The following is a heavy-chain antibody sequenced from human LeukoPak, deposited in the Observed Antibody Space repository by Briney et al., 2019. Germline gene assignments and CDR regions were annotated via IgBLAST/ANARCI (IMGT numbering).Heavy chain of an antibody. V-gene: IGHV4-34*01. CDR2: INHSGST. CDR3: ARGGRRIAARISWLDY. Sequence: SETLSLTCAVYGGSFSGYYWSWIRQPPGKGLEWIGEINHSGSTNYNPSLKSRVTISVDTSKTQFSLKLSSVTAADTAVYYCARGGRRIAARISWLDYWGQGTLVTVSS. J-gene: IGHJ4*02. CDR1: GGSFSGYY. D-gene: IGHD6-6*01.